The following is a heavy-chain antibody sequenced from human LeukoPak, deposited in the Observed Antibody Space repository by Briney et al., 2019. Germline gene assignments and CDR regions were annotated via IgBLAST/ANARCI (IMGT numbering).Heavy chain of an antibody. Sequence: PSETLSLTCTVSGGSISSHYWSWIRQPPGKGLEWIGCVYYSGSTNYKPSLKSRVAISVDTSKNQFSLKLSSVTAADTAVYYCARELAGYGKLDYWGQGILVTVSS. CDR1: GGSISSHY. CDR2: VYYSGST. J-gene: IGHJ4*02. D-gene: IGHD5-12*01. V-gene: IGHV4-59*11. CDR3: ARELAGYGKLDY.